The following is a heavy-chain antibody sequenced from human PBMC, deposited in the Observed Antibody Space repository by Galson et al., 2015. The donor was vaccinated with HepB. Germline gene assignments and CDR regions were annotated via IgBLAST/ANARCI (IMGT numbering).Heavy chain of an antibody. Sequence: SLRLSCAASGFTFSDYYMSWIRQAPGKGLEWVSYISSSGSTIYYADSVKGRFTISRDNAKNSLYLQMNSLRAEDTAVYYCARVSLRDDYIWGSSPGAFDIWGQGTMVTVSS. V-gene: IGHV3-11*01. CDR1: GFTFSDYY. CDR3: ARVSLRDDYIWGSSPGAFDI. J-gene: IGHJ3*02. D-gene: IGHD3-16*01. CDR2: ISSSGSTI.